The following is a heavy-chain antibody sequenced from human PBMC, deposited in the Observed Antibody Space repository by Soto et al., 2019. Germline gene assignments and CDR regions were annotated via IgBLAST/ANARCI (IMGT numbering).Heavy chain of an antibody. V-gene: IGHV4-59*01. CDR3: ARGGYCSSTSCFQIDY. CDR2: IYYSGST. J-gene: IGHJ4*02. Sequence: SATLSLTCTVSGGSISSYYWSWIRQPPGKGLEWIGYIYYSGSTNYNPSLKSRVTISVDTSKNQFSLKLSSVTAADTAVYYCARGGYCSSTSCFQIDYWGQGTLVTVSS. CDR1: GGSISSYY. D-gene: IGHD2-2*01.